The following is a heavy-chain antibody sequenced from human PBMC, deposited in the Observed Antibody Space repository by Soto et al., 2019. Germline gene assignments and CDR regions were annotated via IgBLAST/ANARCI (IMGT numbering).Heavy chain of an antibody. CDR3: ARGNSFDC. J-gene: IGHJ4*02. V-gene: IGHV4-59*01. Sequence: SETLSLTCTVSCGSISSYYWSWIRQPPGKGLEWIGYIYYSGTTNYNPSLKSRVTISVDTSNNQFSLKLTSVTAADTAVYYCARGNSFDCWGQGTLVTVSS. CDR1: CGSISSYY. CDR2: IYYSGTT.